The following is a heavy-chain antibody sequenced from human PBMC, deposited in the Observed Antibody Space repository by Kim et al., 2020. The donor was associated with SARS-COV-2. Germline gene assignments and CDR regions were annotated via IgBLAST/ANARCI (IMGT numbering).Heavy chain of an antibody. CDR2: ISYDGSNK. V-gene: IGHV3-33*05. CDR3: ARAVDDSSGYYSPFDY. CDR1: GFTFSSYG. J-gene: IGHJ4*01. Sequence: GGSLRLSCAASGFTFSSYGMHWVRQAPGKGLEWVAVISYDGSNKYYADSVKGRFTISRDNSKNTLYLQMNSLRAEDTAVYYCARAVDDSSGYYSPFDYWG. D-gene: IGHD3-22*01.